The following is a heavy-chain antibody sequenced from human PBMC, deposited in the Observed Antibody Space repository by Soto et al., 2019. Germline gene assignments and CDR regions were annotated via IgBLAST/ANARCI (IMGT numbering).Heavy chain of an antibody. D-gene: IGHD3-22*01. CDR2: IYHSGST. V-gene: IGHV4-30-2*01. J-gene: IGHJ3*02. Sequence: SETLSLTCTVSGGSISSGGYSWSWIRQPPGKGLEWIGYIYHSGSTYYNPSLKSRVTISVDRSKNQFSLKLSSVTAADTAVYYCARGVYYYDRSNAFDIWGQGTMVTVSS. CDR3: ARGVYYYDRSNAFDI. CDR1: GGSISSGGYS.